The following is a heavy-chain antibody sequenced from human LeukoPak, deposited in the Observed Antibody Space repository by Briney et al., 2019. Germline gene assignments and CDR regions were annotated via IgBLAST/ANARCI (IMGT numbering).Heavy chain of an antibody. D-gene: IGHD5-18*01. Sequence: GGSLRLSCGASGFTFSTYAMSWVRQAPGKGLEWVSAINDGGDYTYYADAVKGGFTISRDNSKNMLYLQMNSLRAEDTAVYFCARRNGPSVDITMVGFDPWGQGTLVSVSS. J-gene: IGHJ5*02. V-gene: IGHV3-23*01. CDR2: INDGGDYT. CDR3: ARRNGPSVDITMVGFDP. CDR1: GFTFSTYA.